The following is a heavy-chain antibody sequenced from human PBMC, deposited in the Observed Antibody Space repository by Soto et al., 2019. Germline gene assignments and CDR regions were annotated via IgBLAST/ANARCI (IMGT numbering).Heavy chain of an antibody. D-gene: IGHD6-19*01. V-gene: IGHV3-48*02. Sequence: EVQLVESGGHLVQPGGSLRLSGVASGFKFSIYIMNWIRQAPGKGLEWSAYITSDTKTIKYADSVKGRFTISRDNTKNSVYLQRNSLSDEDTAVYYCARSVEGHFDYWGQGAVVTVSS. CDR3: ARSVEGHFDY. CDR2: ITSDTKTI. CDR1: GFKFSIYI. J-gene: IGHJ4*02.